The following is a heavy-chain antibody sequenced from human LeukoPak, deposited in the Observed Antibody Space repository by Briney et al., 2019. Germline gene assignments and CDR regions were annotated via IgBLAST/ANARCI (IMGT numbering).Heavy chain of an antibody. V-gene: IGHV4-34*09. CDR1: GGSFSGYY. CDR2: INHSGST. J-gene: IGHJ6*03. Sequence: PSETLSLTCAVYGGSFSGYYWSWIRQPPGKGLEWIGEINHSGSTNYNPSLKSRVTISVDTSKNQFSLKLSSVTAADTAVYYCARCGSSSQNYYYYYYMDVWGKGTTVTVSS. D-gene: IGHD6-6*01. CDR3: ARCGSSSQNYYYYYYMDV.